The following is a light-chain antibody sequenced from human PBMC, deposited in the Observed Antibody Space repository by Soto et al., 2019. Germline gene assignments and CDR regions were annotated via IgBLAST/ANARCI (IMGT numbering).Light chain of an antibody. J-gene: IGLJ1*01. V-gene: IGLV1-47*01. CDR2: RNN. CDR1: SSNIGSNY. Sequence: QSVLTQPPSASGTPGQRVTISCSGSSSNIGSNYVYWYQQLPGTAPKLLIYRNNQRPSGVPDRFSGSKYGTSASLAISGLRSEDEADYYCAAWDDSLRGYVFGTGTKVTVL. CDR3: AAWDDSLRGYV.